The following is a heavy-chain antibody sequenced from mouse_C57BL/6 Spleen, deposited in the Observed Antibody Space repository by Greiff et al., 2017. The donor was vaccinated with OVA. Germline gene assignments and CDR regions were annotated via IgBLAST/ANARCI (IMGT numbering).Heavy chain of an antibody. J-gene: IGHJ3*01. CDR2: ISYDGSN. CDR3: ARGRFAY. V-gene: IGHV3-6*01. Sequence: EVKVEESGPGLVKPSQSLSLTCSVTGYSITSGYYWNWIRQFPGNKLEWVGYISYDGSNNYNPSLKNRISITRDTSKNQFFLKLNSVTTEDTATYYCARGRFAYWGQGTLVTVSA. CDR1: GYSITSGYY.